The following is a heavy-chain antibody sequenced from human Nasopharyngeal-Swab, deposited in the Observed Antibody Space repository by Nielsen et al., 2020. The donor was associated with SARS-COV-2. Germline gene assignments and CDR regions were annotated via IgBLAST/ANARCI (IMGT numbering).Heavy chain of an antibody. CDR2: IYYSGST. V-gene: IGHV4-59*01. J-gene: IGHJ3*02. Sequence: WIRQPPGKGLEWIGYIYYSGSTNYNPSLKSRVTISVDTSKNQFSLKLSSVTAADTAVYYCARVLGSIVVVRAAMPVYAFDIWGQGTRVTVSS. D-gene: IGHD2-2*01. CDR3: ARVLGSIVVVRAAMPVYAFDI.